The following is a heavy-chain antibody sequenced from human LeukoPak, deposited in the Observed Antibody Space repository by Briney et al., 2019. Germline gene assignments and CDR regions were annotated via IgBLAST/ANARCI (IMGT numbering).Heavy chain of an antibody. CDR2: IYFGGST. CDR3: ARVGDCSVDSNCYHFADWFDP. J-gene: IGHJ5*02. CDR1: GYTISSGYS. Sequence: SETLSLTCTVSGYTISSGYSWGWIRQPPGKGLEWIASIYFGGSTYYNPSLKSRVTISVDTSKNQFSLKLSSVTATDTAVYYCARVGDCSVDSNCYHFADWFDPWGQGTLVTVSS. D-gene: IGHD2-15*01. V-gene: IGHV4-38-2*02.